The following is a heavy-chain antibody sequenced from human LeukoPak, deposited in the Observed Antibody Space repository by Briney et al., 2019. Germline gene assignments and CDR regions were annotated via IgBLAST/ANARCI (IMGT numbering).Heavy chain of an antibody. V-gene: IGHV7-4-1*02. Sequence: ASVKVSCKTSGYTFTTYAISWVRQAPGQGLEWMGWINTNTGNPTYAQGFFTGRFVFSLDTSVSTAYLQISSLKAEDTAVYYCAREPSGLLWFGESRGWFDPWGQGTLVTVSS. CDR2: INTNTGNP. J-gene: IGHJ5*02. CDR1: GYTFTTYA. CDR3: AREPSGLLWFGESRGWFDP. D-gene: IGHD3-10*01.